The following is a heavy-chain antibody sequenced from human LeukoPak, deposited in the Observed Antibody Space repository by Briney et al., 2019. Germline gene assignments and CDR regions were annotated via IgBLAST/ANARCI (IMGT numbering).Heavy chain of an antibody. CDR3: ARRGDYGLSSTYYYYGMDV. V-gene: IGHV1-69*13. CDR2: IIPIFGTA. Sequence: GASVKVSCKASGGTFSSYAISWVRQAPGQGPEWMGGIIPIFGTANYAQKFQGRVTITADESTSTAYMELSSLRSEDTAVYYCARRGDYGLSSTYYYYGMDVWGKGTTVTVSS. J-gene: IGHJ6*04. D-gene: IGHD4-17*01. CDR1: GGTFSSYA.